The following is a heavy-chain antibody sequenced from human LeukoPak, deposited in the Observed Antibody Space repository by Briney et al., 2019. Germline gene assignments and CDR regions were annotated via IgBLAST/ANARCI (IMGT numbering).Heavy chain of an antibody. D-gene: IGHD6-13*01. CDR1: GYTFTGYY. Sequence: ASVKVSFKASGYTFTGYYMHWVRQAPGQGLEWMGCINADNGDTNYAQNLQGRVTMTTDTSTSTAYMELRSLRSDDSAVYYCARTEIAVAGTGGDYYYYYGMDVWGQGTTVTVSS. J-gene: IGHJ6*02. CDR3: ARTEIAVAGTGGDYYYYYGMDV. V-gene: IGHV1-18*01. CDR2: INADNGDT.